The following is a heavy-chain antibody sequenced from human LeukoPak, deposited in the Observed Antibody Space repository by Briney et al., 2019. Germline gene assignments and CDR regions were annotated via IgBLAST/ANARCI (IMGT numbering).Heavy chain of an antibody. J-gene: IGHJ5*02. CDR2: IYYSGSS. CDR3: ARGSHQILRYFDWSNWFDP. V-gene: IGHV4-31*03. Sequence: SETLSLTCTVSGGSINNGGYYWSWIRQHPGKGLEWIGYIYYSGSSYYNPSLRSRVTISVDTSKNQFSLKLSSVTAADTAVYYCARGSHQILRYFDWSNWFDPWGQGTLVTVSS. CDR1: GGSINNGGYY. D-gene: IGHD3-9*01.